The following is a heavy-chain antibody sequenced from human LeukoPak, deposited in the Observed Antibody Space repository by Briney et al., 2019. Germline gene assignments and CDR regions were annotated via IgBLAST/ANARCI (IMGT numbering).Heavy chain of an antibody. CDR3: AKDRNYYGDYVFDY. Sequence: EGSLRLSCAASGFTFSSYAMSWVRQAPGKGLEWASAISGSGGSTYYADSVMGRFTISRDNSKNTLYLQMNSLRAEDTAVYYCAKDRNYYGDYVFDYWGQGTLVTVSS. CDR2: ISGSGGST. J-gene: IGHJ4*02. D-gene: IGHD4-17*01. V-gene: IGHV3-23*01. CDR1: GFTFSSYA.